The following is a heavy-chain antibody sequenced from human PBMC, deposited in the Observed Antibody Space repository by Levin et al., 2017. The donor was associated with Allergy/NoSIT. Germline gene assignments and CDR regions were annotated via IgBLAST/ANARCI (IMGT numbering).Heavy chain of an antibody. J-gene: IGHJ4*02. V-gene: IGHV3-15*01. D-gene: IGHD3-10*01. CDR3: TTDPNITMVVWVAQKGY. CDR2: IKSKSDGATA. Sequence: GGSLSLSCAAYGFTFTDAWMSWVRQAPGKGLEWVGRIKSKSDGATADYAAPVKGRFAISRDDSKNTFYLQMNSLKTEDTAVYYCTTDPNITMVVWVAQKGYWGQGTLVTVSS. CDR1: GFTFTDAW.